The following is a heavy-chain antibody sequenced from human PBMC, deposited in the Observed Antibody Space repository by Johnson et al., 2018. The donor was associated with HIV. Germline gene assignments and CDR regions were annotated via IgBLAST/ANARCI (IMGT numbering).Heavy chain of an antibody. Sequence: VQLVESGGGLVKPGGSLRLSCAASGFTFSNAWMSWVRQAPGKGLEWVGRIKSKTDGGTTDYAAPVKGRFTISRDDSKNTLYLQMNSRKTEDTAVYYCTTLGYCSGGSCYSGRGFDIWGQGTMVTVSS. D-gene: IGHD2-15*01. CDR3: TTLGYCSGGSCYSGRGFDI. CDR1: GFTFSNAW. J-gene: IGHJ3*02. V-gene: IGHV3-15*01. CDR2: IKSKTDGGTT.